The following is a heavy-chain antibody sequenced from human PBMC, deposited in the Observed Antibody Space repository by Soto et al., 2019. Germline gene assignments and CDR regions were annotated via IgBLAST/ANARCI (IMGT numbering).Heavy chain of an antibody. CDR3: ASSPVQGRGWYADY. CDR1: GYTFTSYD. J-gene: IGHJ4*02. V-gene: IGHV1-8*01. CDR2: MNPNSGNT. D-gene: IGHD6-19*01. Sequence: QVQLVQSGAEVKKPVASVKVSCKASGYTFTSYDINWVRQATGQGLEWMGWMNPNSGNTGYAQKFQGRVTMTRNTSISTAYMELSSLRSEDTAGYYCASSPVQGRGWYADYWGQGTLVTVSS.